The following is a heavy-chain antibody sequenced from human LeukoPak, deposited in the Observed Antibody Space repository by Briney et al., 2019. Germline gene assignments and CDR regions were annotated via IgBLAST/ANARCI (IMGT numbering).Heavy chain of an antibody. Sequence: GGSLRLACGASGFTFSSYEMNWVRQAPGKGLEWVSYISSSGSTIYYADSVKGRFTISRDNAKNSLYLQMNSLRAEDTAVYYCARDDRDGYNWAWLEYRGEGTLVTVSS. CDR3: ARDDRDGYNWAWLEY. V-gene: IGHV3-48*03. CDR2: ISSSGSTI. CDR1: GFTFSSYE. D-gene: IGHD5-24*01. J-gene: IGHJ4*02.